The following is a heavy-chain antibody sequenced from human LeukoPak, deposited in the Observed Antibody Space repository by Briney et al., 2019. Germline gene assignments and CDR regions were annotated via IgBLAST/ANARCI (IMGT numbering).Heavy chain of an antibody. CDR3: ARSHCSGGSCYLLGAFDI. J-gene: IGHJ3*02. CDR2: IYYSGST. CDR1: GGSISSSSYY. Sequence: SETLSLTCTVSGGSISSSSYYWGWIRQPPGKGLEWIGSIYYSGSTYYNPSLKSRVTISVDTSKNQFSLKLSSVTAADTAVYYCARSHCSGGSCYLLGAFDIWGQGTMVTVSS. D-gene: IGHD2-15*01. V-gene: IGHV4-39*07.